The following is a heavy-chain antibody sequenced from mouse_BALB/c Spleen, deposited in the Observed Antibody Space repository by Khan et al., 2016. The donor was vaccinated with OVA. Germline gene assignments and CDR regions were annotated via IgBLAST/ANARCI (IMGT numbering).Heavy chain of an antibody. CDR3: ARPPITTVVATSYGFFDV. V-gene: IGHV5-9-3*01. CDR1: GFTFSTYA. J-gene: IGHJ1*01. Sequence: EVELVESGGGLVKSGGSLKLSCAASGFTFSTYAMSWVRQTPEKRLEWVATISTGDTYTYYPDSVKGRFTISRDHAKNTLYLHMSSLRSEATAMYYCARPPITTVVATSYGFFDVWGAGTTGTVST. CDR2: ISTGDTYT. D-gene: IGHD1-1*01.